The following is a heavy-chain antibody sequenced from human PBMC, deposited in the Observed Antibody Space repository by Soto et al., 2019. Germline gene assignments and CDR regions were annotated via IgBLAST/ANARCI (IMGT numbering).Heavy chain of an antibody. V-gene: IGHV3-23*01. CDR2: ISGSGGST. D-gene: IGHD6-13*01. J-gene: IGHJ4*02. Sequence: EVQLLESGGGLVQPGGSLRLSCAASGFTFSSYAMSWVRQAPGKGLEWVSAISGSGGSTYYTDSVKGRFTISRDNSKITLYLQMSSLRAEDTAVYYCAYSSTPFDYWGQGTLVTVSS. CDR3: AYSSTPFDY. CDR1: GFTFSSYA.